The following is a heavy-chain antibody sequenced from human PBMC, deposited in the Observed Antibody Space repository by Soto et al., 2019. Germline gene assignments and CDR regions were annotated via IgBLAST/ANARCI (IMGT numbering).Heavy chain of an antibody. D-gene: IGHD6-19*01. J-gene: IGHJ4*02. CDR3: ARSDPGYSSGWFDY. Sequence: SETQSLTCAVSGGSIRSSNWWSWVRQPPGKGLEWIGEIYHSGSTNYNPSLKSRVTISVDKSKNQFSLKLSSVTAADTAVYYCARSDPGYSSGWFDYWGQGTLVTVSS. CDR1: GGSIRSSNW. V-gene: IGHV4-4*02. CDR2: IYHSGST.